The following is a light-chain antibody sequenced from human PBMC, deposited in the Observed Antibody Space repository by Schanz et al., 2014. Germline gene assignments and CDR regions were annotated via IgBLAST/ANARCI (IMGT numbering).Light chain of an antibody. CDR1: QSISNH. Sequence: DIQMTQSPSSLSASVGDRVTITCRASQSISNHLNWYQHKPGKAPKLLIYAASSLQSGVPSRFSGSGSGTDFTLTISSLQPEDFATYYCQQSYSTPWTFGQGTKVEI. CDR3: QQSYSTPWT. V-gene: IGKV1-39*01. CDR2: AAS. J-gene: IGKJ1*01.